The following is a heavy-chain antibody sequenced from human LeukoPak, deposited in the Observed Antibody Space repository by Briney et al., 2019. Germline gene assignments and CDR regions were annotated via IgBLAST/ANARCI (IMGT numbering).Heavy chain of an antibody. D-gene: IGHD1-20*01. Sequence: GGSLRLSCVASGFIFSSYGMSWVRQAPGKGLEWVASIKQDGSEKNYVDSVKGRFTISRDNAKKSLYLQMTSLRAEDTAVYYCARALTPNNWNFDYWGQGTLVTVSS. CDR1: GFIFSSYG. CDR2: IKQDGSEK. V-gene: IGHV3-7*01. J-gene: IGHJ4*02. CDR3: ARALTPNNWNFDY.